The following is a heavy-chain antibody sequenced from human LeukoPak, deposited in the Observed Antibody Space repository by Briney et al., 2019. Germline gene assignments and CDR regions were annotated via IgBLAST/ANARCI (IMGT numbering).Heavy chain of an antibody. V-gene: IGHV4-30-4*08. Sequence: SQTLSLTCTVSGGSISSGDYYWSWIRQPPGEGLEWIGYIYYSGSTYYNPSLKSRVTISVDTSKNQFSLKLSPVTAADTAVYYCARSQKYGSSSHYYYYYYMDVWGKGTTVTVSS. D-gene: IGHD6-6*01. J-gene: IGHJ6*03. CDR3: ARSQKYGSSSHYYYYYYMDV. CDR1: GGSISSGDYY. CDR2: IYYSGST.